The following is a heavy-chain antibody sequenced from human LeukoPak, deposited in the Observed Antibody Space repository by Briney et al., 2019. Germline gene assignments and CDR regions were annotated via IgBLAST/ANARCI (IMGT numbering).Heavy chain of an antibody. J-gene: IGHJ4*02. CDR1: GYTFTGYY. CDR3: ARAQLLWFGELLYPFDY. Sequence: ASVTVSCKASGYTFTGYYMHWVRQAPGQGLEWMGRINPNSGGTNYAQKFQGRVTITRDTYISTAYMELSRLRSDDTAVYYCARAQLLWFGELLYPFDYWGQGTLVTVSS. D-gene: IGHD3-10*01. CDR2: INPNSGGT. V-gene: IGHV1-2*06.